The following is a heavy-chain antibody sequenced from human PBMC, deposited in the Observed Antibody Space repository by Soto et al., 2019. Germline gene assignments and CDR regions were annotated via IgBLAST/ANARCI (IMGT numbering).Heavy chain of an antibody. D-gene: IGHD2-8*01. J-gene: IGHJ4*02. Sequence: GGSLRLSCAASGFTVSSNYMSWVRQAPGKGLEWVSAIYSGGSTHYAESVKGRFTISNDNYKNTPYLQMNSLRAEDTAVYYCARDPLGYCTDGVCYENDYWGQGTLVTVSS. CDR2: IYSGGST. CDR1: GFTVSSNY. CDR3: ARDPLGYCTDGVCYENDY. V-gene: IGHV3-53*01.